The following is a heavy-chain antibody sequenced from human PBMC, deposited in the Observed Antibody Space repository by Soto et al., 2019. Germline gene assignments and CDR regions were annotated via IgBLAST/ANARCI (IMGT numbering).Heavy chain of an antibody. V-gene: IGHV3-30*18. Sequence: GGSLRLSCAVSGFNFSTYGMHWVRQAPGKGLEWVAVISYDGSHKAFADSVKGRIAISRDNSKNTLFLQMNSLREEDTAVYYCAKGLVKTSSWPADWGQGTLVTVSS. J-gene: IGHJ4*02. D-gene: IGHD6-19*01. CDR1: GFNFSTYG. CDR2: ISYDGSHK. CDR3: AKGLVKTSSWPAD.